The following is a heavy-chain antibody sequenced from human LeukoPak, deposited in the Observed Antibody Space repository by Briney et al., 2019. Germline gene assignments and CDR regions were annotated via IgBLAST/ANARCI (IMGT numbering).Heavy chain of an antibody. D-gene: IGHD6-13*01. CDR2: IYYSGST. Sequence: SETLSLTCTVSGGSISSSSYYWGWIRQPPGKGLEWIGSIYYSGSTYYNPSLKSRVTISVDTSKNQFSLKLSSVTAADTAVYYCARRLREQQLPRGRASDIWGQGTMVTVSS. CDR1: GGSISSSSYY. V-gene: IGHV4-39*01. J-gene: IGHJ3*02. CDR3: ARRLREQQLPRGRASDI.